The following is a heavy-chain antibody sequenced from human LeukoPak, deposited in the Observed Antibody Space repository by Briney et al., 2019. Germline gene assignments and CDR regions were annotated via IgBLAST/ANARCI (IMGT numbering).Heavy chain of an antibody. Sequence: GGSLRLSCAGSGFTFSSYAMSWVRQAPGKGLEWVSAISGSGGSTYYADSVKGRFTISRDNSKNTLYLQMNSLRAEDTAVYYCAKDWRGSFYYYYSMDVWGQGTTVTVSS. J-gene: IGHJ6*02. D-gene: IGHD3-10*01. CDR3: AKDWRGSFYYYYSMDV. CDR2: ISGSGGST. CDR1: GFTFSSYA. V-gene: IGHV3-23*01.